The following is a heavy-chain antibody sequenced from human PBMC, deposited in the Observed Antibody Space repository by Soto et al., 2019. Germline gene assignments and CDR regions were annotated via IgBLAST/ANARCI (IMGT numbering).Heavy chain of an antibody. D-gene: IGHD6-13*01. CDR1: GFTFSSYW. Sequence: EVQLVESGGGLVQPGGSLRLSCAASGFTFSSYWMHWVRQAPGKGLVWVSRINSDGSSTSYADSVKGRFTISRDNAKNTLDLQLNSLRAEVTAVYYCARDEAAQYYFDYWGQGTLVTVSS. J-gene: IGHJ4*02. V-gene: IGHV3-74*01. CDR3: ARDEAAQYYFDY. CDR2: INSDGSST.